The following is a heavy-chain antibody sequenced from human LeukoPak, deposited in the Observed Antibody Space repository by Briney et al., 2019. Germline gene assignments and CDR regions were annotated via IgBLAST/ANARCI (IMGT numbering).Heavy chain of an antibody. CDR1: GFTFSSYA. D-gene: IGHD3-10*01. CDR3: AKDQELLWFGELSSVLDY. V-gene: IGHV3-23*01. J-gene: IGHJ4*02. CDR2: ISGSGGST. Sequence: GGSLRLSCAASGFTFSSYAMSCVRQAPGKGLEWVSAISGSGGSTYYADSVKGRFTISRDNSKNTLYLQMNSLRAEDTAVYYCAKDQELLWFGELSSVLDYWGQGTLVTVSS.